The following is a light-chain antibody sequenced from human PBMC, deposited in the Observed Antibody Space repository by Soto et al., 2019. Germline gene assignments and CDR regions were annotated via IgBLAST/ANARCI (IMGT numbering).Light chain of an antibody. J-gene: IGKJ1*01. CDR3: QESYSFLWGT. Sequence: DIQITQSPSSLSASVGDRVTITCRTSQSISTALNWYQQKAAKAPKILIYGASTLQSGVPLRFSGSGSGTDFTLTISSLQREDFATYYCQESYSFLWGTCGQGTKVDIK. V-gene: IGKV1-39*01. CDR2: GAS. CDR1: QSISTA.